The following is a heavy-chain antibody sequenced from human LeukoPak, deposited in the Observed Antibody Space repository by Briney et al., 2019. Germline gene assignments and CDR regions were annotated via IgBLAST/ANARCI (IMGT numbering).Heavy chain of an antibody. CDR2: VDPEDGET. V-gene: IGHV1-69-2*01. Sequence: ASVKISCKVSGYTFTDYYMHWVPQAPGKGLEWMGLVDPEDGETIYAEKFQGRVTITADTSTDTAYMELSSLRSEDTAVYYCATAEGATTGEFDYWGQGTLVTVSS. D-gene: IGHD1-26*01. CDR1: GYTFTDYY. J-gene: IGHJ4*02. CDR3: ATAEGATTGEFDY.